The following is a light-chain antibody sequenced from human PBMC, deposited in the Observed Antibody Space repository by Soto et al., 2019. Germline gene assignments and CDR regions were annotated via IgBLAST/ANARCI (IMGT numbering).Light chain of an antibody. V-gene: IGLV2-14*01. CDR2: EVS. Sequence: QSALTQPASVSGSPGQSITISCTGTSSDVGGYNYVSWYRQHPGKAPKLMIYEVSNRPSGVSNRFSGSKSGNTASLTISGLQAEDEADYYCSSYAGSSNVFGTGTKVTVL. J-gene: IGLJ1*01. CDR1: SSDVGGYNY. CDR3: SSYAGSSNV.